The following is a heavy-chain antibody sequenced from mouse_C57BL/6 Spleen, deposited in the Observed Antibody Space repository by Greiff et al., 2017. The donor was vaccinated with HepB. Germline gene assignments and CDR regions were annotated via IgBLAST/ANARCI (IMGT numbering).Heavy chain of an antibody. Sequence: VQLKESGPELVKPGASVKISCKASGYSFTGYYMNWVKQSPEKSLEWIGEINPSTGGTTYNQKFKAKATLTGDKSSSTAYMQLKSLTSEDAAVYYCARDEYDVKVAYWGQGALVTVSA. D-gene: IGHD2-4*01. CDR1: GYSFTGYY. J-gene: IGHJ3*01. CDR2: INPSTGGT. CDR3: ARDEYDVKVAY. V-gene: IGHV1-42*01.